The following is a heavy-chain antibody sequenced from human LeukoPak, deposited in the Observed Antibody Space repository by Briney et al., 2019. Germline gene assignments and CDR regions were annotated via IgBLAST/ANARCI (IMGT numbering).Heavy chain of an antibody. CDR3: ARVGYSSSSIDY. CDR1: GFTFSSYS. V-gene: IGHV3-21*01. J-gene: IGHJ4*02. D-gene: IGHD6-6*01. Sequence: AGGSLRLSCAASGFTFSSYSMNWVRQAPGKGLEWVSAISGSGGSTYYADSVKGRFTISRDNTKNSVFLQMNSLRAEDTAVYYCARVGYSSSSIDYWGQGTLVTVSS. CDR2: ISGSGGST.